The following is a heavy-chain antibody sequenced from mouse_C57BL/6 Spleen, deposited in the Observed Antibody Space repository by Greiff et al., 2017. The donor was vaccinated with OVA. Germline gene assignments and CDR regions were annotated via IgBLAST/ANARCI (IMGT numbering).Heavy chain of an antibody. CDR1: DSEVFPIAY. D-gene: IGHD2-4*01. CDR3: ARGLYDYDGAWFAY. CDR2: ILPSIGRT. J-gene: IGHJ3*01. V-gene: IGHV15-2*01. Sequence: QVQLQQSGSELRSPGSSVKLSCKDFDSEVFPIAYMSWVRQKPGHGFEWIGGILPSIGRTIYGEKFEDKATLDADTLSNTAYLELNSLTSEDSAIYYCARGLYDYDGAWFAYWGQGTLVTVSA.